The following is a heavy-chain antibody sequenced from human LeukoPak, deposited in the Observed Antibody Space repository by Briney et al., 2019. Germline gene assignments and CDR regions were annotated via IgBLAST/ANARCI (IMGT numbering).Heavy chain of an antibody. CDR1: GGSISSSSYC. CDR3: ARDYCSGGSCLNDY. CDR2: IYYSGST. V-gene: IGHV4-39*02. Sequence: SETLSLTCTVSGGSISSSSYCWGWIRQPPGTGREWIGSIYYSGSTYYNPSLKSRVTISVDTSKNQFSLKLSSVTAADTAVYYCARDYCSGGSCLNDYWGQGTLVTVSS. D-gene: IGHD2-15*01. J-gene: IGHJ4*02.